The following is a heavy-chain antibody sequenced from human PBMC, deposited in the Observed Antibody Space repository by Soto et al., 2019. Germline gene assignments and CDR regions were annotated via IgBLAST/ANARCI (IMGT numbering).Heavy chain of an antibody. CDR2: ISGSGGST. V-gene: IGHV3-23*01. CDR3: ARGVPAAATEY. J-gene: IGHJ4*02. CDR1: GFTFSSYA. D-gene: IGHD6-13*01. Sequence: EVQLLESGGGLVQPGGSLRLSCAASGFTFSSYAMRWVRQAPGKGLEWVSAISGSGGSTYYADSVKGRFTISRDNSKNTLYLQMNSLRVEDTAIYYCARGVPAAATEYWGQGTLVTVSS.